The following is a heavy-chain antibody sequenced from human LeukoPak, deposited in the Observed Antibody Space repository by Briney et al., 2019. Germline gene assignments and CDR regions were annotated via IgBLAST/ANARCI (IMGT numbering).Heavy chain of an antibody. CDR2: ISSSSSYI. CDR3: AKGLNRVVVVPAAADI. J-gene: IGHJ3*02. V-gene: IGHV3-21*04. Sequence: GGSLRLSCAASGFTFSSYSMNWVRQAPGKGLEWVSSISSSSSYIYYADSVKGRFTISRDNAKNSLYLQMNSLRAEDTAVYYCAKGLNRVVVVPAAADIWGQGTMVTVSS. D-gene: IGHD2-2*01. CDR1: GFTFSSYS.